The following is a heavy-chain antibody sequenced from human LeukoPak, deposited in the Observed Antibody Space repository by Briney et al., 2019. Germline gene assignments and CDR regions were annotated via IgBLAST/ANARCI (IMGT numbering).Heavy chain of an antibody. CDR1: GGSISSGDYY. CDR3: AGGSSGYYYPFDY. J-gene: IGHJ4*02. D-gene: IGHD3-22*01. CDR2: IYYSGST. V-gene: IGHV4-30-4*08. Sequence: PSETLSLTYTVSGGSISSGDYYWSWIRQPPGKGLEWIGYIYYSGSTYYNPSLKSRVTISVDTSKNQFSLKLSSVTAADTAVYYCAGGSSGYYYPFDYWGQGTLVTVSS.